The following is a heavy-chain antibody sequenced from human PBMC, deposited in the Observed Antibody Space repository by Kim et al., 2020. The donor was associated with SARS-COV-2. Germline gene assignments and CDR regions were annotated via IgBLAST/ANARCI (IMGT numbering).Heavy chain of an antibody. CDR2: IYYSGSA. CDR1: GDSVSSGSYY. D-gene: IGHD2-2*01. J-gene: IGHJ4*02. CDR3: ATGYQDLPAGLF. V-gene: IGHV4-61*01. Sequence: SETLSLTCTVSGDSVSSGSYYWNWIRQPPGKGLEWIGYIYYSGSASYNPSLKSRVTISVDTSKNQFSLKLSSVTAADTAFYYCATGYQDLPAGLFWGQGTLVTVSS.